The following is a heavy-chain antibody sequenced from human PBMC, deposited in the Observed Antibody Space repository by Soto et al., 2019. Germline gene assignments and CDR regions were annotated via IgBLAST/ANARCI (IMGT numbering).Heavy chain of an antibody. V-gene: IGHV4-34*01. CDR2: INHSGTI. Sequence: EPRSLTFADYGGSLSGYYWGWIRPPPGKGLEWIGEINHSGTINFNPSLKSRLTISLDTSKKHFSLKLSSVTDADTAAYYCARADRTLVTSYSLDGWGQGTTVSVSS. J-gene: IGHJ6*02. D-gene: IGHD2-21*02. CDR3: ARADRTLVTSYSLDG. CDR1: GGSLSGYY.